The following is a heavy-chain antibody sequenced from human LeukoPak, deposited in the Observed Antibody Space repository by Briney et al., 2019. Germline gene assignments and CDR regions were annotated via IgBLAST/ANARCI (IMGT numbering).Heavy chain of an antibody. D-gene: IGHD2-15*01. CDR3: ARRRGAPLSYYYMDV. CDR2: IYYSGST. Sequence: SETLSLNCTVSGGSISSYYWSWIRQPPGKGLEWIGYIYYSGSTNYNPSLKSRVTISVDTSKNQFSLKLSSVTAADTAVYYCARRRGAPLSYYYMDVWGKGTTVTVSS. V-gene: IGHV4-59*01. J-gene: IGHJ6*03. CDR1: GGSISSYY.